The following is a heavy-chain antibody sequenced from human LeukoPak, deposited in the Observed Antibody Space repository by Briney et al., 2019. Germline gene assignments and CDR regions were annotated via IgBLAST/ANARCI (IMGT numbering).Heavy chain of an antibody. CDR3: ARRDYGILTGYYTLDAFDI. CDR2: IYHSGST. CDR1: GGSLSSNNYY. J-gene: IGHJ3*02. V-gene: IGHV4-39*07. D-gene: IGHD3-9*01. Sequence: SETLSLTCTVSGGSLSSNNYYWGWIRQPPGRGLEWIGSIYHSGSTYYNPSLKSRVTISVDTSKNQFSLKLSSVTAADTAVYYCARRDYGILTGYYTLDAFDIWGQGTMVTVSS.